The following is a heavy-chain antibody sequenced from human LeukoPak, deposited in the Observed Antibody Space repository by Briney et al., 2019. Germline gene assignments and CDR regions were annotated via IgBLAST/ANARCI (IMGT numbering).Heavy chain of an antibody. D-gene: IGHD5-24*01. CDR2: IVVGSGNA. J-gene: IGHJ3*02. Sequence: SVKVSCKASGFTFTSSAMQWMRQARGRRLEWIGWIVVGSGNANYAQKFQERVTITRDMSTSTASMELSSLRSEDTAVYYCAADLHGYNADAFDIWGQGTMVTVSS. CDR1: GFTFTSSA. CDR3: AADLHGYNADAFDI. V-gene: IGHV1-58*02.